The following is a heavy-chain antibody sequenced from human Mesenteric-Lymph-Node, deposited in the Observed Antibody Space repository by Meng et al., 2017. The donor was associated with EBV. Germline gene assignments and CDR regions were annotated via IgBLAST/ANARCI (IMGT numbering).Heavy chain of an antibody. J-gene: IGHJ4*02. CDR3: AMSRAGHWNLLDN. CDR1: GGTFRNSA. CDR2: IVPNVGTG. D-gene: IGHD1-1*01. Sequence: QVQLVQSGAEGKKPGSYVKVSCKSSGGTFRNSAFSWVRQAPGQGLELVGAIVPNVGTGRYSQKFQGRVTITADRSTNTVYIEVSSLTSEDTAVYYCAMSRAGHWNLLDNWGQGTLVTVSS. V-gene: IGHV1-69*06.